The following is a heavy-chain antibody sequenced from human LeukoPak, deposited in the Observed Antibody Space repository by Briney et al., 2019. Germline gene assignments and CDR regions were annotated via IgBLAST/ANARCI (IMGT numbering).Heavy chain of an antibody. CDR1: GFTFSSYS. Sequence: GGSLRLSCAASGFTFSSYSMNWVRQAPGKGLEWVSPISSSSSYIYYADSVKGRFTISRDNAKDSLYLQMNSLRAEDTAVYYCARAYVVVPAALDYWGQGTLVTVSS. CDR2: ISSSSSYI. CDR3: ARAYVVVPAALDY. D-gene: IGHD2-2*01. J-gene: IGHJ4*02. V-gene: IGHV3-21*01.